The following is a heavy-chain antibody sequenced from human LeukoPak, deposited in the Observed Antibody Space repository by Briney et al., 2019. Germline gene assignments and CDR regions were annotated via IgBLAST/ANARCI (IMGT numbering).Heavy chain of an antibody. CDR1: GFTFTNYA. CDR2: LSDDGTHK. CDR3: ARTVANDF. V-gene: IGHV3-23*01. Sequence: PGGSLGLSCAASGFTFTNYAMSWVRQAPGEGLEWVSSLSDDGTHKYYADSVKGRFTISRDNAKNTLYLQMNSLRAEDTAIYYCARTVANDFWGQGTLVTVSS. J-gene: IGHJ4*02. D-gene: IGHD1-1*01.